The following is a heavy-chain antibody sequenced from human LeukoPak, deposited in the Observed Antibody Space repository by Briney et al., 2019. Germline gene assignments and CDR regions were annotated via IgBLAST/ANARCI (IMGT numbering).Heavy chain of an antibody. Sequence: ASVKVSCKASGYTFTGYDINWVRQATGQGLEWMGWMNPNGGNTGYAQKFQGRVTMTRNTSISTAYMELSSLRSEDTAVYYCARAIFGVVISDYWGQGTLVTVSS. V-gene: IGHV1-8*01. CDR1: GYTFTGYD. CDR2: MNPNGGNT. J-gene: IGHJ4*02. CDR3: ARAIFGVVISDY. D-gene: IGHD3-3*01.